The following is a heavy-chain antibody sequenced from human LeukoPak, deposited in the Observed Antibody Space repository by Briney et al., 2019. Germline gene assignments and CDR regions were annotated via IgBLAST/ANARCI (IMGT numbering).Heavy chain of an antibody. CDR3: ASRKDFWSGRYYYYYMDV. Sequence: SETLSLTCAVYGGSFSGYYWSWIRQPPGKGLEWIGEINHSGSTNYNPSLKSRVTISVDTSKNQFSLKLSPVTAADTAVYYCASRKDFWSGRYYYYYMDVWGKGTTVTVSS. J-gene: IGHJ6*03. V-gene: IGHV4-34*01. CDR2: INHSGST. D-gene: IGHD3-3*01. CDR1: GGSFSGYY.